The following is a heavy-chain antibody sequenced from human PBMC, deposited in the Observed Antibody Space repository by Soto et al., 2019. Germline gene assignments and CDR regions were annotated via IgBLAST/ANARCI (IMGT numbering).Heavy chain of an antibody. CDR3: ARGYYDILTGYYDWYFDL. CDR2: IIPILGIA. D-gene: IGHD3-9*01. CDR1: GVTFSSYT. J-gene: IGHJ2*01. V-gene: IGHV1-69*02. Sequence: SVKVSCKASGVTFSSYTISWVRQAPGQGLEWMGRIIPILGIANYAQKFQGRVTMTRNTSISTAYMELSSLRSEDTAVYYCARGYYDILTGYYDWYFDLWGRGTLVTVSS.